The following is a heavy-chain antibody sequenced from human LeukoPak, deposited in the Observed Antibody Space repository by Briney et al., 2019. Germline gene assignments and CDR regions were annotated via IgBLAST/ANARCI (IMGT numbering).Heavy chain of an antibody. V-gene: IGHV3-23*01. CDR3: ASGPPFLKYFEY. CDR2: ISGGAEYI. CDR1: GFTFSTYV. D-gene: IGHD3-3*01. Sequence: GGSLRLSCAASGFTFSTYVMNWFRQAPGKGREGVSTISGGAEYIFYADSVKGRFTISRDDSKNALYLQMHSLRAEDTALYYCASGPPFLKYFEYWGQGTLVTVSS. J-gene: IGHJ4*02.